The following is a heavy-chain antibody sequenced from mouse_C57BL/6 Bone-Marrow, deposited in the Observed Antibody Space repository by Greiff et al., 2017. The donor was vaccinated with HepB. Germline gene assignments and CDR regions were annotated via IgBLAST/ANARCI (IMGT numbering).Heavy chain of an antibody. CDR3: ARGYYGYDEGFAY. CDR2: ISDGGSYT. J-gene: IGHJ3*01. Sequence: EVKLMESGGGLVKPGGSLKLSCGASGFTFSSYAMSWVRQTPEKRLEWVATISDGGSYTYYPDNVKGRFTISRDNAKNNLYLQMSHLKSEDTAMYYCARGYYGYDEGFAYWGQGTLVTVSA. V-gene: IGHV5-4*03. D-gene: IGHD2-2*01. CDR1: GFTFSSYA.